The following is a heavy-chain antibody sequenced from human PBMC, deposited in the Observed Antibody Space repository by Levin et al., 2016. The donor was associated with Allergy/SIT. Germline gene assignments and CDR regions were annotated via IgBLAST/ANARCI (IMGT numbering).Heavy chain of an antibody. J-gene: IGHJ4*02. CDR3: ARESPRGNDY. CDR1: GGSINTYY. Sequence: SETLSLTCTVSGGSINTYYWSWIRQPPGKGLEWIGEINHSGSTNYNPSLQSRVTILVDTSKNVLFLNLSSVSAADTAVYYCARESPRGNDYWGQGTLVTVSS. D-gene: IGHD3-16*01. V-gene: IGHV4-34*01. CDR2: INHSGST.